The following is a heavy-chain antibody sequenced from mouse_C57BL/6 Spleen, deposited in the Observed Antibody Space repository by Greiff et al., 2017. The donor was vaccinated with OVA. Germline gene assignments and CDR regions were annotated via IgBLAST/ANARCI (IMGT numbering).Heavy chain of an antibody. CDR3: ASRLRRDAMDY. CDR2: IYPGSGST. Sequence: VQLQQSGAELVKPGASVKMSCKASGYTFTSYWITWVKQRPGQGLEWIGDIYPGSGSTNYNEKFKSKATLTVDTSSSTAYMQLSSLTSEDSAVYYCASRLRRDAMDYWGQGTSVTVSS. J-gene: IGHJ4*01. D-gene: IGHD2-4*01. V-gene: IGHV1-55*01. CDR1: GYTFTSYW.